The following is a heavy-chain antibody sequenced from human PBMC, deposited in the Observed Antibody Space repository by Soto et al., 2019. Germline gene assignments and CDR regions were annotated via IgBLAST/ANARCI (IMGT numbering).Heavy chain of an antibody. Sequence: PGGSLRLSCVASGFTLSTHNMNWVRQAPGRGLEWVSSISTGSSYIYYADSVKGRFTISRDNAQNSLYLQMNSLTVEDTAVYYCARDRDGYNSNWFDPWGRGTLVTVSS. J-gene: IGHJ5*02. CDR2: ISTGSSYI. CDR3: ARDRDGYNSNWFDP. D-gene: IGHD5-12*01. CDR1: GFTLSTHN. V-gene: IGHV3-21*01.